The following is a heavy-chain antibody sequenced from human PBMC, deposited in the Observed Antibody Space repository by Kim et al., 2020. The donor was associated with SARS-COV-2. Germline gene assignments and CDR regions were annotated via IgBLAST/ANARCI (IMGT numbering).Heavy chain of an antibody. V-gene: IGHV1-18*01. Sequence: KYGQKVQDRVIMTTDTSTNTAYMELWSLRSDDTAMYYCARGAYGDVSFDYWGQGTLVTVSS. D-gene: IGHD4-17*01. CDR3: ARGAYGDVSFDY. J-gene: IGHJ4*02.